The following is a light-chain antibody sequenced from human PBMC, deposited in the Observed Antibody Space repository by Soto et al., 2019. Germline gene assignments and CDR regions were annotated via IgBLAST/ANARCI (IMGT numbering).Light chain of an antibody. Sequence: DIQMTQTPSSLSASVGDRVTITCRASQSISKFLNWFHQKPGKAPRLLMFLTSNSESGVPSRFSGSGSGTDYTLIISSLQPEDFGTYYCQQTYSAPPTFGQGTKVEMK. CDR3: QQTYSAPPT. CDR2: LTS. V-gene: IGKV1-39*01. CDR1: QSISKF. J-gene: IGKJ1*01.